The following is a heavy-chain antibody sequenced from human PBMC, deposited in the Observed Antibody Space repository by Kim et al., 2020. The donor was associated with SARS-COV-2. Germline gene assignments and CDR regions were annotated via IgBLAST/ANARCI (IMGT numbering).Heavy chain of an antibody. V-gene: IGHV3-30*18. D-gene: IGHD3-9*01. Sequence: GGSLRLSCAASGFSFSTYGMNWVRQAPGKGLEWVALTSYDGGNIYHADSVRGRFTVSRDNSKNTVYLQMNSLRDDDTAVYFCAKYLDYNFEIRFDYWGQGTMVTVSS. J-gene: IGHJ4*02. CDR1: GFSFSTYG. CDR3: AKYLDYNFEIRFDY. CDR2: TSYDGGNI.